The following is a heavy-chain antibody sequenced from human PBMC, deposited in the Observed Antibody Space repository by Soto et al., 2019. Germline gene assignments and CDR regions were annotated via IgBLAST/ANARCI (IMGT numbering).Heavy chain of an antibody. CDR2: ISGSGGST. CDR1: GFTFSSYA. V-gene: IGHV3-23*01. CDR3: AKGGSAGPLHYDSSGYYWGY. D-gene: IGHD3-22*01. J-gene: IGHJ4*02. Sequence: EVQLLESGGGLVQPGGSLRLSCAASGFTFSSYAMSWVRQAPGKGLEWVSAISGSGGSTYYADSVKGRFTISRDNSKNTLYLQMNSLRAEDTAVYYCAKGGSAGPLHYDSSGYYWGYWGQGTLVTVSS.